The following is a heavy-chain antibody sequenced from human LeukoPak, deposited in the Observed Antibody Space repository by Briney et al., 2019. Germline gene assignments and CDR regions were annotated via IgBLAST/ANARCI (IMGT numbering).Heavy chain of an antibody. CDR3: ARRRAEGGSNGHYNWFDP. CDR2: IYFSGTT. Sequence: SETLSLTCTVSGDSINAYYWGWIRQPPGKGLEWIGYIYFSGTTKYNTSLESRVTISVDTSKNQFSLKLSSVTAADTAAYYCARRRAEGGSNGHYNWFDPWGQGILVTVSS. V-gene: IGHV4-59*08. CDR1: GDSINAYY. J-gene: IGHJ5*02. D-gene: IGHD6-13*01.